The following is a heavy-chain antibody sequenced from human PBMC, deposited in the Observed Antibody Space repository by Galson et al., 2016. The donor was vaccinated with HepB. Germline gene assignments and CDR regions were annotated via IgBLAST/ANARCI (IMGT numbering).Heavy chain of an antibody. CDR3: AIDYVSSAYFLGSPTDF. Sequence: SLRLSCAASGFIFKNIAMNWFRQAPGKGLEWISTISNTGKKTYYADSVKGRFTTSRDNSKSSVSLQMNSLRVDDTAIYYCAIDYVSSAYFLGSPTDFWGQGALVTVS. V-gene: IGHV3-23*01. J-gene: IGHJ4*02. CDR2: ISNTGKKT. CDR1: GFIFKNIA. D-gene: IGHD3-22*01.